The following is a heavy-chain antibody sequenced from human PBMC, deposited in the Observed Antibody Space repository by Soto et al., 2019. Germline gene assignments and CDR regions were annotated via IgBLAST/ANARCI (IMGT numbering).Heavy chain of an antibody. D-gene: IGHD1-1*01. CDR2: INRDGTTT. CDR3: ARGGWNDVRYYYYGMDV. V-gene: IGHV3-74*01. Sequence: GGSLRLSCVASGFTFSPYWMSWVRQAPGKGLVWVSRINRDGTTTPYADSVKGRVTMTTDTSTSTAYMELRSLRSDDTAVYYCARGGWNDVRYYYYGMDVWGQGTTVTVSS. J-gene: IGHJ6*02. CDR1: GFTFSPYW.